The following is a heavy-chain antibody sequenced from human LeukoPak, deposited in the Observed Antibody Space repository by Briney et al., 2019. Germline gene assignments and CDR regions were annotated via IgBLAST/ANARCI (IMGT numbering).Heavy chain of an antibody. CDR1: GGSIISYY. Sequence: SETLSLTCAVSGGSIISYYWSWIRQPPGKGLEWIGYIYYSGSTNYNPSLKSRVTISVDTSKNQFSLKLSSVTAADTAVYYCARQKWIQVKKTSPFDYWGQGTLVTVSS. CDR2: IYYSGST. D-gene: IGHD5-18*01. CDR3: ARQKWIQVKKTSPFDY. J-gene: IGHJ4*02. V-gene: IGHV4-59*08.